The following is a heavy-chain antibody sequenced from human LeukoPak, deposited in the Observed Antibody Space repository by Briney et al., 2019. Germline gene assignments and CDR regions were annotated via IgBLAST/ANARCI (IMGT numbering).Heavy chain of an antibody. D-gene: IGHD1-26*01. CDR2: INSDGSST. V-gene: IGHV3-74*01. CDR1: GFTFSSYW. Sequence: RTGGSLRLSCAASGFTFSSYWMHWVRQAPGKGLVWVSRINSDGSSTSYADSVKGRFTISRDNAKNSLSLQMNSLRDGDTAVYYCVRVWGGQFYFDYWGHGILVTVSS. CDR3: VRVWGGQFYFDY. J-gene: IGHJ4*01.